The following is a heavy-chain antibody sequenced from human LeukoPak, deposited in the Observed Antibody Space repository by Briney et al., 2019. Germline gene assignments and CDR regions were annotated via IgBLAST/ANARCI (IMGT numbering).Heavy chain of an antibody. CDR2: ISWNSGSI. J-gene: IGHJ6*03. CDR3: ASDSSLGAGYYYYYYMDV. V-gene: IGHV3-9*01. Sequence: PGGSLRLSYAASGFTFDDYAMHWVRQAPGKGLEWVSGISWNSGSIGYADSVKGRFTISRDNAKNSLYLQMNSLRAEDTAVYYCASDSSLGAGYYYYYYMDVWGKGTTVTISS. D-gene: IGHD2-21*02. CDR1: GFTFDDYA.